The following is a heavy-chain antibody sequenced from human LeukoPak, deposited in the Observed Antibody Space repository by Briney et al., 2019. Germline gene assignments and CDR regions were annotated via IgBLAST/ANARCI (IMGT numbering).Heavy chain of an antibody. CDR2: IYYSGST. Sequence: SETLSLTCTVPGGSISSGDYYWSWIRQPPGKGLEWIGYIYYSGSTYYNPYHKSRLTISIDTSKDQVSLKLNSETAADTAVYFCARLPRDGWCGGRWDYWGQGTLVTVSS. CDR1: GGSISSGDYY. CDR3: ARLPRDGWCGGRWDY. V-gene: IGHV4-30-4*01. D-gene: IGHD3-10*01. J-gene: IGHJ4*02.